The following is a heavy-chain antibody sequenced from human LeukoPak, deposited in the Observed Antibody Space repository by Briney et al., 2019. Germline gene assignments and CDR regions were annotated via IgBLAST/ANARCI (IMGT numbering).Heavy chain of an antibody. J-gene: IGHJ4*02. CDR2: IIPIFGTA. D-gene: IGHD1-26*01. CDR3: ARDVVGAFGTKALDD. CDR1: GGTFSSYA. V-gene: IGHV1-69*06. Sequence: SVKVSCKASGGTFSSYAISWVRQAPGQGLEWMGGIIPIFGTANYAQKFQGRVTITADKSTSTAYMELSSLRSEDTAVYYCARDVVGAFGTKALDDWGQGTLVTVSA.